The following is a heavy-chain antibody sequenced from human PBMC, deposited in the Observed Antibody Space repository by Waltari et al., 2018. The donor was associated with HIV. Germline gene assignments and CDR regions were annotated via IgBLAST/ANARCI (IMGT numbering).Heavy chain of an antibody. CDR3: ARESWVAVALFDI. V-gene: IGHV7-4-1*02. CDR1: GYTFTSYA. Sequence: QVQLVQSGSELKKPGASVKVSCNPSGYTFTSYAMNWVRQSHGQGFEWMGWINTNTRNPTNAQGFTGLFVFSLDTSVSTAYLQISSLKAEDTAVYYCARESWVAVALFDIWGQGTMVTVSS. J-gene: IGHJ3*02. D-gene: IGHD6-19*01. CDR2: INTNTRNP.